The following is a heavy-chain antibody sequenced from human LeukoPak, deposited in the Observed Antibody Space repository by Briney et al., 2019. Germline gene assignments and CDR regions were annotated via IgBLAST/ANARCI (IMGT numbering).Heavy chain of an antibody. CDR1: GYTFTSYG. V-gene: IGHV1-18*01. CDR3: ARVPRGSGWYHREYYFDY. Sequence: ASVKVSCKASGYTFTSYGISWVRQAPGQGLEWMGWISAYNGNTNYAQKLQGRVTMTTDTSTSTAYMELRSLRSDDTAVYYCARVPRGSGWYHREYYFDYWGQGTLVTVSS. CDR2: ISAYNGNT. J-gene: IGHJ4*02. D-gene: IGHD6-19*01.